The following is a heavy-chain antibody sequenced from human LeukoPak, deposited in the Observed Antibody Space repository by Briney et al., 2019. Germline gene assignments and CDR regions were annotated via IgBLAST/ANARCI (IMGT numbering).Heavy chain of an antibody. CDR3: AKDMAPLVGANTDFDY. V-gene: IGHV3-7*03. Sequence: GGSLRLSCAASGFTFSSYWMSWVRQAPGKGLEWVANIKEDGSEKYYVDSVKGRFTISRDNAKNSLYLQMNSLRAEDTALYYCAKDMAPLVGANTDFDYWGQGTLVTVSS. J-gene: IGHJ4*02. D-gene: IGHD1-26*01. CDR1: GFTFSSYW. CDR2: IKEDGSEK.